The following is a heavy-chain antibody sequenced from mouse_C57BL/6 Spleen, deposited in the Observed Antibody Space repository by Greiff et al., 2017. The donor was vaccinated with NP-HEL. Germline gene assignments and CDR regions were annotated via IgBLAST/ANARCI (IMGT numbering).Heavy chain of an antibody. D-gene: IGHD1-1*01. CDR2: ISNGGGSA. CDR1: GFTFSDYY. Sequence: EVKLMESGGGLVQPGGSLKLSCAASGFTFSDYYMYWVRQTPEKRLEWVAYISNGGGSAYYPDTVKGRFTISRDNAKNTLYLQMSRLKSEDTAMYYCARGGDYYGSSYGAMDYWGQGTSVTVSS. V-gene: IGHV5-12*01. J-gene: IGHJ4*01. CDR3: ARGGDYYGSSYGAMDY.